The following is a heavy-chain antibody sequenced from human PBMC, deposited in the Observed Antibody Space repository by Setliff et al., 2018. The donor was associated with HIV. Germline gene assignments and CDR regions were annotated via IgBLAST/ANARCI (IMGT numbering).Heavy chain of an antibody. J-gene: IGHJ4*02. V-gene: IGHV4-34*01. CDR1: GGSFSGYY. D-gene: IGHD1-26*01. Sequence: SETLSLTCAVYGGSFSGYYWSWIRQPPGKGLEWIGEINHSGSTNYNMSLWSRVTISLDAARNQFSLELISVTAADTAVYYCAGGPGTTSIDYWAQGTLVT. CDR3: AGGPGTTSIDY. CDR2: INHSGST.